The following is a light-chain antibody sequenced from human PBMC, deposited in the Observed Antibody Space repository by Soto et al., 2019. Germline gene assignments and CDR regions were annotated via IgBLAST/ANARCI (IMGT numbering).Light chain of an antibody. Sequence: DIQMTQSPSPVSASIGDSVTITCRASQGIGSRLAWYQQKPGKAPKLLIYGASSLQSGVPSRVSDSESGTDFKLTISILQPEDVAPYCCQHAYSQPVTFRHGNEVEIK. CDR2: GAS. J-gene: IGKJ3*01. CDR3: QHAYSQPVT. CDR1: QGIGSR. V-gene: IGKV1-12*01.